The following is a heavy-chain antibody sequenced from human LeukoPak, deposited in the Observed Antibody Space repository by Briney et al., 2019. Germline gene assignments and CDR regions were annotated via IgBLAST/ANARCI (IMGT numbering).Heavy chain of an antibody. J-gene: IGHJ4*02. CDR2: ISWNGDDV. CDR1: GFTFDDYA. D-gene: IGHD5-12*01. V-gene: IGHV3-9*01. Sequence: GGSLRPSCTTSGFTFDDYAMHWVRQVPGKGLEWVSGISWNGDDVAYADSVKGRLTISRDNAKNSLFLQLSSLRPEDTAFYYCAKDAYSRRGNGDYFDYWGQGTLVTVSS. CDR3: AKDAYSRRGNGDYFDY.